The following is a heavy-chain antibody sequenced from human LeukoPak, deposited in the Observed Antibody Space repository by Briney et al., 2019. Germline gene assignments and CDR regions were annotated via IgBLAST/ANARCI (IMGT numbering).Heavy chain of an antibody. D-gene: IGHD6-19*01. CDR3: AKAVAGTAVY. J-gene: IGHJ4*02. CDR2: IYYSGST. Sequence: SETLSLTCTVSGGSISSYYWSWIRQPPGKGLEWIGYIYYSGSTNYNPSLKSRVTISVDTSKNQFSLKLSSVTAADTAVYYCAKAVAGTAVYWGQGTLVTVSS. CDR1: GGSISSYY. V-gene: IGHV4-59*12.